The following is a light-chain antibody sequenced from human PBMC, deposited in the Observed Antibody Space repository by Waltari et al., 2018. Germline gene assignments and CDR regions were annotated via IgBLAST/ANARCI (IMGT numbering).Light chain of an antibody. J-gene: IGLJ3*02. V-gene: IGLV2-23*02. CDR1: SSDLGWYDI. CDR2: GVS. Sequence: QSALTQPAAVSGSPGQSVPISCTGASSDLGWYDIVSWYQQHPGNAPKLVISGVSKRPSGVSDRFSGSKSGDTASLTISGLQFEDEADYYCCSYAGNYVWVFGGGTRLTVL. CDR3: CSYAGNYVWV.